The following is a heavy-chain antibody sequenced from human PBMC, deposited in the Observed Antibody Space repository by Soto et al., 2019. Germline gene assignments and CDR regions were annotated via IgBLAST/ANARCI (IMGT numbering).Heavy chain of an antibody. D-gene: IGHD3-3*01. CDR2: INWNGGST. V-gene: IGHV3-20*01. CDR1: GFTFDDYG. Sequence: GGSLRLSCAASGFTFDDYGMSWVRLVPGKGLEWVSGINWNGGSTGYADSVKGRFTISRDNAKNSLYLQMNSLRAEDTAFYHCARVARHIDRYYDFWSGYYSAFDYWGQGTLVTVSS. CDR3: ARVARHIDRYYDFWSGYYSAFDY. J-gene: IGHJ4*02.